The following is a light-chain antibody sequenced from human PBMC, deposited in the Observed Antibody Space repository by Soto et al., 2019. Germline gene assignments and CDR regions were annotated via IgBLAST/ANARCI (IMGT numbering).Light chain of an antibody. V-gene: IGKV1-13*02. CDR2: HAS. CDR3: QQYNSYS. CDR1: QGIRND. J-gene: IGKJ1*01. Sequence: IQLTQSPSFLSPSIGESVTITCRASQGIRNDLGWYQQKPGTAPKLLIYHASTLESGVPSRFSGSGSGTEFTLTISSLQPDDFATYYCQQYNSYSFGQGTKVDIK.